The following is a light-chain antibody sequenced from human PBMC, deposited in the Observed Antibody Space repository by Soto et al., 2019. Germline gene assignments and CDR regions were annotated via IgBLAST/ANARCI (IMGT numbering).Light chain of an antibody. V-gene: IGLV2-8*01. CDR1: SSDVGAHKF. Sequence: QPALTQPPSASGSPGQSVTISCTGTSSDVGAHKFVSWYQQHPGKAPKLMIYEVRKRPSGVPDRFSGTKSANTAFLTVSGLQADDAADYYCSSYAGNNNYVFGTGTKLTVL. CDR3: SSYAGNNNYV. CDR2: EVR. J-gene: IGLJ1*01.